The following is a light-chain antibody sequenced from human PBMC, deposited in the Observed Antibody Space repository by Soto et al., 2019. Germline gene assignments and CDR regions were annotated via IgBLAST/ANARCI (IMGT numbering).Light chain of an antibody. Sequence: EFVLTQSPGTLSLSPGERATLSCRASQTVRNNYLAWYQQKPGQAPRLLIYDASSRATGIPDRFSGSGSGTDFTLTISSLQPEDFATYYCQQTYSTPPTFGQWPK. CDR2: DAS. V-gene: IGKV3-20*01. CDR3: QQTYSTPPT. J-gene: IGKJ1*01. CDR1: QTVRNNY.